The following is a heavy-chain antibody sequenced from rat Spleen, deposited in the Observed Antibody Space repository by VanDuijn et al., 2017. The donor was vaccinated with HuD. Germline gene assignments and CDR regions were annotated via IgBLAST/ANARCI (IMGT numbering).Heavy chain of an antibody. CDR3: ARYNNGFAY. CDR2: ISYDGSST. CDR1: GFTFSNYD. Sequence: EVQLVESGGGLVQPGRSMKLSCAASGFTFSNYDMAWVRQAPTKGLEWVASISYDGSSTYYRDSVKGRFTISRDNAKSTLYLQMDSLRSEDTATYYCARYNNGFAYWGQGTLVTVSS. J-gene: IGHJ3*01. V-gene: IGHV5-25*01. D-gene: IGHD1-10*01.